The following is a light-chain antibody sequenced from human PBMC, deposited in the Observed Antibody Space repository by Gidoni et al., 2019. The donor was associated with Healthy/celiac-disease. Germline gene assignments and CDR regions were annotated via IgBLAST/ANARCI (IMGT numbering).Light chain of an antibody. V-gene: IGKV2-28*01. CDR3: MQALQTLLT. CDR1: QSLLHSNGYNY. CDR2: LGS. Sequence: IVMTQSRLSLPVTPGEPASISCRSSQSLLHSNGYNYLDWYLQKPGQSPQLLIYLGSNRASGVPDRFSGSGSGTDFTLKISRVEAEDVGVYYCMQALQTLLTFGGGTKVEIK. J-gene: IGKJ4*01.